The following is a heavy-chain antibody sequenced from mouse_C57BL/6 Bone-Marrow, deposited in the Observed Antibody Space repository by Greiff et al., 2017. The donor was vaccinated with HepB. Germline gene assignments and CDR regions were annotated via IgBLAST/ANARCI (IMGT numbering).Heavy chain of an antibody. CDR2: IDPSDSET. V-gene: IGHV1-52*01. CDR3: ARGGRGTWFAY. D-gene: IGHD3-3*01. J-gene: IGHJ3*01. Sequence: QVQLKQPGAELVRPGSSVKLSCKASGYTFTSYWMHWVKQRPIQGLEWIGNIDPSDSETHYNQKFKDKATLTVDKSSSTAYMQLSSLTSEDSAVYYCARGGRGTWFAYWGQGTLVTVSA. CDR1: GYTFTSYW.